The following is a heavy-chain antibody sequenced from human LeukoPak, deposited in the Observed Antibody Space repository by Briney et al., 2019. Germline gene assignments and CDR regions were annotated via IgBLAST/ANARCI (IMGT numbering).Heavy chain of an antibody. D-gene: IGHD4-17*01. J-gene: IGHJ4*02. CDR3: AKARLRHYDY. CDR2: ISSSSSYI. Sequence: GGSLRLSCAASGFTFSSYSMNWVRQAPGKGLEWVSSISSSSSYIYYADSVKGRFTISRDNSKNTLYLQMNSLRAEDTAVYYCAKARLRHYDYWGQGTLVTVSS. CDR1: GFTFSSYS. V-gene: IGHV3-21*04.